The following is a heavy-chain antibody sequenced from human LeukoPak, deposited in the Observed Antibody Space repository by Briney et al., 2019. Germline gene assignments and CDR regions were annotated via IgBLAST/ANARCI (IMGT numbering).Heavy chain of an antibody. CDR1: GFTFDYYW. Sequence: GGSLRLSFSASGFTFDYYWMTWVRQAPGKGLEWLANIKVSGRENNYVDSVKGRFTISRDNAKNSLYQQMNSLRVEDTAVYYCARGWGERGKCRGGTCNNPQFDYWGRGTLVTVSS. D-gene: IGHD2-15*01. V-gene: IGHV3-7*01. CDR3: ARGWGERGKCRGGTCNNPQFDY. CDR2: IKVSGREN. J-gene: IGHJ4*02.